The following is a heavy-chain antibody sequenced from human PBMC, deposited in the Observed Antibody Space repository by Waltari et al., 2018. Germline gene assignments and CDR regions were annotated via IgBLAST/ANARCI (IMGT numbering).Heavy chain of an antibody. V-gene: IGHV3-66*02. D-gene: IGHD5-18*01. CDR2: IYDAGST. J-gene: IGHJ4*02. CDR3: ARARDEETAMVYFDR. CDR1: GLTVSSNH. Sequence: EVQLVDSGGGLVHQGGSLRLSCAAPGLTVSSNHMSWVRQAPGKGLELVSLIYDAGSTYYPDSVRGRFTISRDNSKNTVHLQMNSLRVEDTAIYYCARARDEETAMVYFDRWGQGTLVSVSS.